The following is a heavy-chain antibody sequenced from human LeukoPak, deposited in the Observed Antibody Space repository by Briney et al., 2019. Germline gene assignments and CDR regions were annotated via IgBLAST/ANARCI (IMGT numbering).Heavy chain of an antibody. CDR3: ARVSSWYLRNMDV. CDR2: IKQDGSEK. Sequence: SGGSLILSCAASGFIVSGGYMSWVRQAPGKGLEWVANIKQDGSEKYYVDSVKGRFTISRDNAKNSLYLQMNSLRAEDTAVYYCARVSSWYLRNMDVWGKGTTVTVSS. CDR1: GFIVSGGY. D-gene: IGHD6-13*01. J-gene: IGHJ6*03. V-gene: IGHV3-7*04.